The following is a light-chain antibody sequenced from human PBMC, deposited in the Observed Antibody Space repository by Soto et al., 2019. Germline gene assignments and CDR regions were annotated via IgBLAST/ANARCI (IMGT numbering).Light chain of an antibody. Sequence: DIQMTQSPSTLSASVGDRVTITCRASQSISSWLAWYQQKPGKAPKLLIYDASSLESGVPSRFSGSGSGTEFTLTISILQPEDVATYYCKQYNRNPLTLCGWTKGYIK. J-gene: IGKJ4*01. V-gene: IGKV1-5*01. CDR2: DAS. CDR3: KQYNRNPLT. CDR1: QSISSW.